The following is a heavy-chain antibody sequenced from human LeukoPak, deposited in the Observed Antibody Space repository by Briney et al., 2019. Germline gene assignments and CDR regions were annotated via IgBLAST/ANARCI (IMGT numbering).Heavy chain of an antibody. CDR1: GFTVSSNS. J-gene: IGHJ5*02. CDR3: ARDPSP. V-gene: IGHV3-7*01. Sequence: GGSLRLSCTVSGFTVSSNSMSWVRPAPGKGLEWVANIKQDGSEKYYVDSVKGRFTISRDNAKNSLYLQMNGLRAEDTAVYYCARDPSPWGQGTLVTVSS. CDR2: IKQDGSEK.